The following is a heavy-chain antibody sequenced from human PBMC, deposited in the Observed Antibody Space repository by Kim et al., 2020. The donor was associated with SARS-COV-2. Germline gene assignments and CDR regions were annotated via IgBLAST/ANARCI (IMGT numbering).Heavy chain of an antibody. Sequence: DGSSTSYADSVKGRFTISRDNAKNTLYLQMNSLRAEDTAVYYCALGAFDIWGQGTMVTVSS. CDR3: ALGAFDI. J-gene: IGHJ3*02. V-gene: IGHV3-74*01. CDR2: DGSST.